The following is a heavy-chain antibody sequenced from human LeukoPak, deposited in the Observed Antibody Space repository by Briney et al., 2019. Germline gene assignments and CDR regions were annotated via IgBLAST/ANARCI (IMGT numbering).Heavy chain of an antibody. CDR3: ARGDDSSGYFTYFDY. CDR2: IYYSGST. CDR1: GGSFSGYY. D-gene: IGHD3-22*01. Sequence: SETLSLTCAVYGGSFSGYYWSWIRQPPGKGLEWIGYIYYSGSTNYNPSLKSRVTISVDTSKNQFSLKLSSVTAADTAVYYCARGDDSSGYFTYFDYWGQGTLVTVSS. J-gene: IGHJ4*02. V-gene: IGHV4-59*01.